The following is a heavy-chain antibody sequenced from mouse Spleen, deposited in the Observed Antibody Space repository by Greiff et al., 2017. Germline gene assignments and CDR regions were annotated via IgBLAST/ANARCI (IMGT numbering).Heavy chain of an antibody. CDR1: GYAFSSYW. D-gene: IGHD4-1*01. J-gene: IGHJ2*01. Sequence: VQLVESGAELVKPGASVKISCKASGYAFSSYWMNWVKQRPGKGLEWIGQIYPGDGDTNYNGKFKGKATLTADKSSSTAYMQLSSLTSEDSAVYFCARSLTGTAYFDYWGQGTTLTVSS. V-gene: IGHV1-80*01. CDR2: IYPGDGDT. CDR3: ARSLTGTAYFDY.